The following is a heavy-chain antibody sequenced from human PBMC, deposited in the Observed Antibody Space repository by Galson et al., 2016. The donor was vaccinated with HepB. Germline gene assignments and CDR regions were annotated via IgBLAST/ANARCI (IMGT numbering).Heavy chain of an antibody. D-gene: IGHD5-12*01. J-gene: IGHJ5*02. CDR2: ITPNNGGT. CDR1: GFTFTTYY. CDR3: ARDRLGGYDYH. V-gene: IGHV1-2*02. Sequence: SVKVSCKASGFTFTTYYIQWLRQAPGQGLEWMGWITPNNGGTNYALKFQGRVTMTRDTSISTADMELSSLRSNDTAVYYCARDRLGGYDYHWGQGTLVTVSS.